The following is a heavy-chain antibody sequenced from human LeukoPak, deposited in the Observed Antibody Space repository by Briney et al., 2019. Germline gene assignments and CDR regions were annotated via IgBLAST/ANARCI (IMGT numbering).Heavy chain of an antibody. Sequence: ASVKVSCKASGYTFTSHGISWVRQAPGQGLEWMGWISGHNGNTNYAQNFQGRVTMTTEISTSTDYMELTTLRYDDTAVYDFLTDYGSNWFGICDIWGQGTMVTVSS. CDR1: GYTFTSHG. J-gene: IGHJ3*02. CDR2: ISGHNGNT. V-gene: IGHV1-18*01. D-gene: IGHD6-13*01. CDR3: LTDYGSNWFGICDI.